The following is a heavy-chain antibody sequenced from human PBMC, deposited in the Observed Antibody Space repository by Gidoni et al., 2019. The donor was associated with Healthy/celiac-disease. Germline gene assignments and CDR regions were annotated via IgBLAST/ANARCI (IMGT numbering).Heavy chain of an antibody. D-gene: IGHD3-22*01. Sequence: EVQLLESGGGLVQPGGSLRLSCAASGFTFSSYAMSWVRQAPGKGLEWVSAISGSGGSTYYADSVKGRFTISRDNYKNTLYLQMNSLRAEDTAVYYCAKVYPQGEYYYDSSGYWDYWGQGTLVTVSS. V-gene: IGHV3-23*01. J-gene: IGHJ4*02. CDR2: ISGSGGST. CDR3: AKVYPQGEYYYDSSGYWDY. CDR1: GFTFSSYA.